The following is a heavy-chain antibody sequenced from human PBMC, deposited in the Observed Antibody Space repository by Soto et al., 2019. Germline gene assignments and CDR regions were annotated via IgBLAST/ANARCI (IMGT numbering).Heavy chain of an antibody. CDR1: GGSISSGDYY. CDR2: IYYSGST. Sequence: SETLSLTCTVSGGSISSGDYYWSWIRQPPGKGLEWIGYIYYSGSTYYNPSLKSRVTISVDTSKNQFSLKLSSVTAADTAVYYCARLRSGLTGYYYFDYWGQGTLVTVSS. D-gene: IGHD3-9*01. J-gene: IGHJ4*02. CDR3: ARLRSGLTGYYYFDY. V-gene: IGHV4-30-4*01.